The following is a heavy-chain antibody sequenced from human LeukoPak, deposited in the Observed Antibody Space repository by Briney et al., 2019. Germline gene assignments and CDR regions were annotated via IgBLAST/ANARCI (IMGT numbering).Heavy chain of an antibody. J-gene: IGHJ4*02. V-gene: IGHV4-4*07. CDR3: ARGYHGSFNY. CDR1: GGSISSYY. CDR2: IYTSGST. D-gene: IGHD2-2*01. Sequence: SETLSLTCTVSGGSISSYYWSWIRQPAGKGLEWIGRIYTSGSTNYNPSLESRVTISVDTSKNQFSLRLTSVTAADTAVYYCARGYHGSFNYWGQGTLVTVSS.